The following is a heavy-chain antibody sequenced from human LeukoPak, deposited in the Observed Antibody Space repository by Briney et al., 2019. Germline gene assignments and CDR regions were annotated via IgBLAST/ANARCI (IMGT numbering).Heavy chain of an antibody. Sequence: PGRSLRLSCAPSGFTFSHYGIHWVRQAPGKGLEWVAAIQSDGSKKYYRDSVKGRFTISRDNSMNTLYLQLNSLRAEDTAVYYLARVADIGGRNWYFELWGRGTQVTVSS. D-gene: IGHD2-15*01. V-gene: IGHV3-33*01. CDR3: ARVADIGGRNWYFEL. J-gene: IGHJ2*01. CDR2: IQSDGSKK. CDR1: GFTFSHYG.